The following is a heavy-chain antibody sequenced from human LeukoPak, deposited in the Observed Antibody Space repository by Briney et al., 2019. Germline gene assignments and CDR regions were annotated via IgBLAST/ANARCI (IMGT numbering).Heavy chain of an antibody. CDR1: GFTVSSNY. CDR3: ARDLPGGYFDY. CDR2: IYSGGST. Sequence: GGSLRLSCAASGFTVSSNYMSWVRQAPGKGLEWVSVIYSGGSTYYADSVKGRFTISRDNSKNTLYLQMNSLRAEDTAVYYCARDLPGGYFDYWGQGTLATVSS. J-gene: IGHJ4*02. D-gene: IGHD3-10*01. V-gene: IGHV3-53*01.